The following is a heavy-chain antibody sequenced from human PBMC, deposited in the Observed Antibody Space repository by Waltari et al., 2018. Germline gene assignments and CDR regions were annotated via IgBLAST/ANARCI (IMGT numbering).Heavy chain of an antibody. Sequence: EVQLLESGGGLVQPGGSLRLSCAASGFTFSSYAMSWVRQAPGKGLEWVSAISGSGGSTYYADSVKGRFTISRDNSKNTLYLQMNSLRAEDTAVYYCARGDRVVEARGDAFDIWGQGTMVTVSS. CDR3: ARGDRVVEARGDAFDI. J-gene: IGHJ3*02. D-gene: IGHD3-22*01. CDR2: ISGSGGST. V-gene: IGHV3-23*01. CDR1: GFTFSSYA.